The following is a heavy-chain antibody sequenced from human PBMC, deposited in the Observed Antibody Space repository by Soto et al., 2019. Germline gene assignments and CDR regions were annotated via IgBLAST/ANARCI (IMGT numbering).Heavy chain of an antibody. D-gene: IGHD3-10*01. J-gene: IGHJ6*02. Sequence: QVQLVESVGGLVKPGGSLRLSCAASGFTFSDYYMSWIRQAPGKGLEWVSYIGSSGSTIYYADSVKGRFTISRDNAKNSLYLQMNSLRAEDTAMYYCARKPGEWGSYYYYYGLDVWGQGTTVTVSS. CDR3: ARKPGEWGSYYYYYGLDV. CDR1: GFTFSDYY. CDR2: IGSSGSTI. V-gene: IGHV3-11*01.